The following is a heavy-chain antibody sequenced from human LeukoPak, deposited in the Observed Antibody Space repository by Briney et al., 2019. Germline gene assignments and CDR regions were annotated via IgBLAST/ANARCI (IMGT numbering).Heavy chain of an antibody. CDR3: AKVRASSESPSY. Sequence: GGSLRLSCAASGFTFSTYAMAWVRQAPGKGLEWVSGVTAGGATTFYADSVKGRFTISRDNSKNTLYLQMNSLRAEDTAVYYCAKVRASSESPSYWGQGTLVTVSS. CDR1: GFTFSTYA. J-gene: IGHJ4*02. CDR2: VTAGGATT. V-gene: IGHV3-23*01. D-gene: IGHD3-10*01.